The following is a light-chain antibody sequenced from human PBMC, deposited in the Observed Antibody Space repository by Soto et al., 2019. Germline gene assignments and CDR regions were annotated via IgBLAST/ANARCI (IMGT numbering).Light chain of an antibody. CDR1: SSDVGDYNY. CDR3: SSYSSSSTLV. J-gene: IGLJ3*02. Sequence: QSALTQPASVSGSPGQSITISCTGTSSDVGDYNYVSWYQQHPGTAPKLMIYEVSNRPSGVSNRFSGSKSGNTASLTISGLQAEDEADYYCSSYSSSSTLVFGGGTKVTVL. CDR2: EVS. V-gene: IGLV2-14*01.